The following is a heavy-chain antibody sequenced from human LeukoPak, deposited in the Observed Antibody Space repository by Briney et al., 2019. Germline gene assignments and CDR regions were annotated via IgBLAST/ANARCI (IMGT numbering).Heavy chain of an antibody. CDR3: ARGLFLSGYLDAFDL. Sequence: GGSLRLSCAASGFTFSSYGMHWVRQAPGKGLEWVAFIRYDGSNKYYAASVKGRFSISRGNSKNTLYLQMNSLRVEDTAVYYCARGLFLSGYLDAFDLWGQGTVVTVSS. D-gene: IGHD3-22*01. J-gene: IGHJ3*01. CDR2: IRYDGSNK. V-gene: IGHV3-30*02. CDR1: GFTFSSYG.